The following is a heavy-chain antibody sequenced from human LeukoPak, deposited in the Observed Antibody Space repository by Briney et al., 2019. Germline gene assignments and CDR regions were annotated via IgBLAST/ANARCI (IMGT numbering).Heavy chain of an antibody. J-gene: IGHJ4*02. CDR3: ARDRGPFDY. Sequence: GGSLRLSCAASGFTFSSYAMHWVRQAPGKGLEWVAVISYDGSNKYYADSVKGRFTISRHNSKNTLYLQMNSLRAEDTAVYYCARDRGPFDYWGQGTLVTVSS. CDR2: ISYDGSNK. CDR1: GFTFSSYA. V-gene: IGHV3-30*14.